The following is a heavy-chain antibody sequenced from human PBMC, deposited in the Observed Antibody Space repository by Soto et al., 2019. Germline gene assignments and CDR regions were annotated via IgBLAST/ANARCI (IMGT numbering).Heavy chain of an antibody. Sequence: QVQLVQSGAEVKKPGASVKVSCKASGYTFTSYGISWVRQAPGQGLEWMGWISAYNGNTNYAQKLQGRVTMTTDTSTSTAYMELRILRSDDTAVYYCASAGWYGLSYSYGMDVWGQGTTVTVSS. CDR3: ASAGWYGLSYSYGMDV. V-gene: IGHV1-18*01. CDR2: ISAYNGNT. J-gene: IGHJ6*02. CDR1: GYTFTSYG. D-gene: IGHD6-13*01.